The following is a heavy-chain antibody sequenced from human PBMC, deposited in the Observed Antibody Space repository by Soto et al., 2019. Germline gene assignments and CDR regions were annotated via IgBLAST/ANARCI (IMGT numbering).Heavy chain of an antibody. CDR3: ARDGPAYFDY. V-gene: IGHV1-46*01. CDR1: GYTFTNYY. Sequence: RASVKVSCKASGYTFTNYYMHWVRQAPGQGLEWMGIINPSGGSTTYAQKFQGRVTMTRDTSTSTVYMELSSLRSEDTAVYYCARDGPAYFDYWGQGTLVTVSS. CDR2: INPSGGST. J-gene: IGHJ4*02.